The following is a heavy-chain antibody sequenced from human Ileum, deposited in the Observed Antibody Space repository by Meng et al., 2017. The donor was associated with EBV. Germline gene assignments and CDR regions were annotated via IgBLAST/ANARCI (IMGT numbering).Heavy chain of an antibody. Sequence: LHGPGPGLCHPSGTPSLTCTVSGGSVTSGSYYCSWIRQPPGEGLEWIGYIYYTGSTNYNPSLKSRVTISVDTSKNQFSLNLTSVTAADTAVYYCARGTGTTFAWGQGTLVTVSS. J-gene: IGHJ5*02. CDR1: GGSVTSGSYY. D-gene: IGHD1-1*01. CDR3: ARGTGTTFA. V-gene: IGHV4-61*01. CDR2: IYYTGST.